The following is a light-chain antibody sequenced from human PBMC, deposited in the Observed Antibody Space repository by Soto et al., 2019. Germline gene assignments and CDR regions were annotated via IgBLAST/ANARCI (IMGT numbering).Light chain of an antibody. CDR2: AAS. CDR3: QKNFSSPSIT. CDR1: HYIGTF. J-gene: IGKJ5*01. V-gene: IGKV1-39*01. Sequence: DIRMTQSPSSVSSSLGDRVTITFQASHYIGTFLNWYQQRPGKAPKLLIYAASNLQSGVPLRFSGSGSGTEFTLTISSLQPEDFATYYCQKNFSSPSITFGQGTRLEIK.